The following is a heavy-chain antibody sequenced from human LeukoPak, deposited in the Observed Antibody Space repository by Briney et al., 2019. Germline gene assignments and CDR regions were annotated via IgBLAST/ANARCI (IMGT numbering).Heavy chain of an antibody. J-gene: IGHJ3*02. CDR3: ARVIEMYAFDI. Sequence: GASVKVSCKASGYTFTGYYMHWVRQALGQGREWMGRINPNSGGTNYAQKFQGRVTMTRDTSISTAYMELSRLRSDDTAVYYCARVIEMYAFDIWGQGTMVTVSS. V-gene: IGHV1-2*06. CDR2: INPNSGGT. D-gene: IGHD5-24*01. CDR1: GYTFTGYY.